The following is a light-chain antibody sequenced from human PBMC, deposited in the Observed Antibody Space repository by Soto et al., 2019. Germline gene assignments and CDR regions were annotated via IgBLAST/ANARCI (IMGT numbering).Light chain of an antibody. V-gene: IGKV1-33*01. J-gene: IGKJ1*01. CDR2: DAS. CDR1: QTISSW. CDR3: QQYDNLSWT. Sequence: DIQMTQSPSTLSGSVGDRVTITCRASQTISSWLAWYQQKPGKAPKLLIYDASNLETGVPSRFSGSGSGTDFTFTISSLQPEDIATYYCQQYDNLSWTFGQGTQVDIK.